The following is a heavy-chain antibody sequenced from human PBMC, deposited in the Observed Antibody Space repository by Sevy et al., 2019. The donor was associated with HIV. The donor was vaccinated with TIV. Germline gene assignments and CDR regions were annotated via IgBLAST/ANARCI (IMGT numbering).Heavy chain of an antibody. D-gene: IGHD5-18*01. CDR2: IKQDGREK. CDR3: ASLMSSFGYN. J-gene: IGHJ4*02. Sequence: GGSLRLSCVGSGLRFSNYWMAWVRQAPGKGLEWVANIKQDGREKYYVDSVKGRFTISRDNANDSLYLQMSSLRVDDTAVYYCASLMSSFGYNWGQGVLVTVSS. CDR1: GLRFSNYW. V-gene: IGHV3-7*01.